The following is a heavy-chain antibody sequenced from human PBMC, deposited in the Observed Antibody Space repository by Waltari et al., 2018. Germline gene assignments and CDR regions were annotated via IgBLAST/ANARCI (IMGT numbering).Heavy chain of an antibody. Sequence: GQDLECTGGLIPIFGTANYAQKFQGRVTSTADESTSTAYMELSSLRSEDTAVYYCAGEGDGILTGQPCGYWGQGTLVTVSS. J-gene: IGHJ4*02. V-gene: IGHV1-69*01. CDR2: LIPIFGTA. D-gene: IGHD3-9*01. CDR3: AGEGDGILTGQPCGY.